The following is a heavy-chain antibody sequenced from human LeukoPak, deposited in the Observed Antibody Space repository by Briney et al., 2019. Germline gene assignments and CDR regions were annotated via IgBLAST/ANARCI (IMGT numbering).Heavy chain of an antibody. CDR2: IIPIFGTA. D-gene: IGHD6-19*01. Sequence: ASVKVSCKASGGTFSSYAISWVRRAPGQGLEWMGGIIPIFGTANYAQKFQGRVTITADESTSTAYMELSSLRSEDTAVYYCASLAVAGTEYYGMDVWGQGATVTVSS. CDR1: GGTFSSYA. V-gene: IGHV1-69*13. J-gene: IGHJ6*02. CDR3: ASLAVAGTEYYGMDV.